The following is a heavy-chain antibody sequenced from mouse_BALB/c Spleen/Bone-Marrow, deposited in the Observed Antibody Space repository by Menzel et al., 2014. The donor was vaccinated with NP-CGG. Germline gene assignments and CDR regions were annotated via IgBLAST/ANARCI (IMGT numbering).Heavy chain of an antibody. V-gene: IGHV1-9*01. D-gene: IGHD2-14*01. CDR2: ILPGSDST. CDR1: GYTFSSFW. J-gene: IGHJ2*01. Sequence: QVQLQQSGAELMKPGASVKISRKATGYTFSSFWIEWVKQRPGHGLEWVGEILPGSDSTNYNEKFKGKATFTADTSSNTAYMQLSSLTSEDSAVYYCARGDRYDVRFDYWGQGTTLTVSS. CDR3: ARGDRYDVRFDY.